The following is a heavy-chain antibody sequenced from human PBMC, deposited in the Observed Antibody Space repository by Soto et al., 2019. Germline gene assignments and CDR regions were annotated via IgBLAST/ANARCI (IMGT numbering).Heavy chain of an antibody. J-gene: IGHJ5*02. Sequence: EVRLVASGGGLVQPGGSLRLSCEASGFTFDDYAMHWVRQAPGKGLEWVSGIAWNSGSIEYVDSVKGRFTISRDNAKNSLFLQMNSLRTDDTAVYYCAKSRRVAAPDFPFFSCDLWGQGILVTVSS. D-gene: IGHD2-15*01. V-gene: IGHV3-9*01. CDR1: GFTFDDYA. CDR3: AKSRRVAAPDFPFFSCDL. CDR2: IAWNSGSI.